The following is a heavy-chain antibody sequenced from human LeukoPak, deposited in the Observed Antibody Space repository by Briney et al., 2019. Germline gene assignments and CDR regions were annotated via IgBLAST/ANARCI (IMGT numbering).Heavy chain of an antibody. J-gene: IGHJ4*02. CDR1: GYTFTTYA. D-gene: IGHD5-18*01. Sequence: ASVKVSCKASGYTFTTYAMNWVRQAPGQGLEWMGWINTNTENPRYAQDFTGRFVFSLDTSVSTAYLQISSLKAEDTAVYYCARDSRGYSYASDYWGQGTLVTVSS. CDR3: ARDSRGYSYASDY. V-gene: IGHV7-4-1*02. CDR2: INTNTENP.